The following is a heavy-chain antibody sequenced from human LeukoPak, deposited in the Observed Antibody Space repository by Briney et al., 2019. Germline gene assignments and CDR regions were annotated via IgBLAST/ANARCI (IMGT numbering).Heavy chain of an antibody. Sequence: TSETLSLSCTVSGGSISGTSYYWGWIRQPPGKGLEWIGSIYYSGSTYYNPSLKSRVTISVDTSKNHFSLKLNSVTAADTAVYYCARQSLVATSLYYFDYWGQGTLVTVSS. CDR3: ARQSLVATSLYYFDY. V-gene: IGHV4-39*01. CDR2: IYYSGST. CDR1: GGSISGTSYY. D-gene: IGHD5-24*01. J-gene: IGHJ4*02.